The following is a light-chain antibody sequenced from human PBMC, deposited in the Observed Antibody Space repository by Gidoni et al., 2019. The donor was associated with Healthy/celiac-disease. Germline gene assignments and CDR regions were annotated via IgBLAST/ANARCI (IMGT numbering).Light chain of an antibody. V-gene: IGLV3-25*02. CDR3: QSADSSGTYGV. CDR2: KDS. Sequence: SYELTQPPSVSVSPGQTARITCSGDALPKQYAYWYQQKPGQAPVLVLYKDSERPSGTPERFSGSSSGTTVTLTIRGVQAEDEAYYYCQSADSSGTYGVFGGGTKLTVL. J-gene: IGLJ2*01. CDR1: ALPKQY.